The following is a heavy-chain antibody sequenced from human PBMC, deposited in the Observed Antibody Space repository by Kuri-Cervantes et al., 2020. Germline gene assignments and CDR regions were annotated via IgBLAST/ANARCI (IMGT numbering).Heavy chain of an antibody. CDR3: NSGMVGY. V-gene: IGHV3-49*04. CDR1: GLTFSSYW. J-gene: IGHJ4*02. Sequence: SLSRSCAASGLTFSSYWMSWVRQAPRKGLEWVGFIRSKAYGGTTENAASVKGRFTISRDDSKSIAYLQMNSLKTEDTAVYYCNSGMVGYWGQGTVVTVSS. CDR2: IRSKAYGGTT. D-gene: IGHD2-15*01.